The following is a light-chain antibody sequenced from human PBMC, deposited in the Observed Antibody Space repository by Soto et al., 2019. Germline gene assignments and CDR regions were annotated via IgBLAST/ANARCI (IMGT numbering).Light chain of an antibody. CDR2: DDN. J-gene: IGLJ1*01. V-gene: IGLV1-51*01. CDR3: GSWDSSLSAYV. Sequence: QSFLTKPPAVSAAPGRKVTIACSGSSPNIGGNSVSWYQQLPGTAPKLLIYDDNKRPSGIPDRFSGSKSGTSATLGITGFQTGDEADYYCGSWDSSLSAYVFGTGTKVTVL. CDR1: SPNIGGNS.